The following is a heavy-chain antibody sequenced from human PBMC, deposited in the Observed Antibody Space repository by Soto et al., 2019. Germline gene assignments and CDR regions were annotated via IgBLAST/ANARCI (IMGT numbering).Heavy chain of an antibody. Sequence: SETLSLTCTVSGGSITSYNWNWLRQPPGKALEWIGYVYSSGSTNYNPSLKSRVTISVDTSRNQFSLKVNSVTAADTAVYYCARRAVVVLTGSLDNWLVPWC. CDR1: GGSITSYN. J-gene: IGHJ5*02. CDR2: VYSSGST. CDR3: ARRAVVVLTGSLDNWLVP. D-gene: IGHD2-21*01. V-gene: IGHV4-59*01.